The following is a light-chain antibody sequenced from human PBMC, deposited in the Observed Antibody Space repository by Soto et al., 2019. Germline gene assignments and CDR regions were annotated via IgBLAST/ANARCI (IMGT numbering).Light chain of an antibody. J-gene: IGKJ1*01. CDR2: LTS. CDR1: QSISTY. V-gene: IGKV1-39*01. CDR3: QQSSTTPWT. Sequence: DIQMTQSPSSLSASVGDRVTITCRASQSISTYLNWIQQKPGRAPKLLIYLTSTLQSGVPSRFSGSGSGTDFTLTISSLQPEDFATYYCQQSSTTPWTFGQGTKVDVK.